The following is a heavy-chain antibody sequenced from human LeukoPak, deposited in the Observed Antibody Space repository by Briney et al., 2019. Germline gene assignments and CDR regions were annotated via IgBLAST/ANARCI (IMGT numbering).Heavy chain of an antibody. D-gene: IGHD6-13*01. CDR1: GFTFSSYW. CDR2: IKQDGSEK. V-gene: IGHV3-7*01. J-gene: IGHJ4*02. Sequence: GGSLRLSCAASGFTFSSYWMSWVRQAPGKGLEWVANIKQDGSEKYYVDSMKGRFTISRDNAKNSLYLQMNSLRAEDTAVYYCARSSRAPSSFLRGNYFDYWGQGTLVTVSS. CDR3: ARSSRAPSSFLRGNYFDY.